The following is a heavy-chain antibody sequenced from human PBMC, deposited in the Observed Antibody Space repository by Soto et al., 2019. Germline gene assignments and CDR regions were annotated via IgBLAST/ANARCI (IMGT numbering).Heavy chain of an antibody. CDR2: ISGYTGNT. CDR1: GYTCTNYW. J-gene: IGHJ5*02. D-gene: IGHD3-10*01. Sequence: VRLSCRGSGYTCTNYWSNWDRQTTGQGPDWMGWISGYTGNTNYAQKVQGRVTMTTDTSTSTAYMELTSLTPDDTAVYYCARDERGSGSYFGRVNWFDPWGQGTLVTVSS. V-gene: IGHV1-18*01. CDR3: ARDERGSGSYFGRVNWFDP.